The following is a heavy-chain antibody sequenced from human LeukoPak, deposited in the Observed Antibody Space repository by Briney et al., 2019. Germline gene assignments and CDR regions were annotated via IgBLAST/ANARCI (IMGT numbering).Heavy chain of an antibody. Sequence: GGSLRLSCAASGFTFSSYWMSWVRQAPGKGLEWVANIKQDGSEKYYVDSVKGRFTISRDNAKNSLYLQMNSLRAEDTAVYYCAGPIVEATSPFDYWGQGTLVTVSS. V-gene: IGHV3-7*01. J-gene: IGHJ4*02. CDR2: IKQDGSEK. CDR3: AGPIVEATSPFDY. CDR1: GFTFSSYW. D-gene: IGHD1-26*01.